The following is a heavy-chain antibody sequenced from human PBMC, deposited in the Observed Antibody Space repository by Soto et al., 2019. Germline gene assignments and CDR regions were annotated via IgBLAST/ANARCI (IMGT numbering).Heavy chain of an antibody. CDR1: GGSISSYY. J-gene: IGHJ6*02. D-gene: IGHD4-17*01. Sequence: SETLSLTCTVSGGSISSYYWSWIRQPPGKGLEWIGYIYYSGSTYYNPSLKSRVTISVDRSKNQFSLKLSSVTAADTAVYYCARAHYGDYGYGMDVWGQGTTVTAP. CDR3: ARAHYGDYGYGMDV. V-gene: IGHV4-59*12. CDR2: IYYSGST.